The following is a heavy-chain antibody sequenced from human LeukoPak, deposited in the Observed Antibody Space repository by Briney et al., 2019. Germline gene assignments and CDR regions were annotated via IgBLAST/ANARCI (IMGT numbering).Heavy chain of an antibody. CDR3: ARHLSSSSLDY. J-gene: IGHJ4*01. CDR2: IYPGDSDT. Sequence: GESLKISCKASGYSFTSYWIGWVRQMPGKGLEWMGIIYPGDSDTRYSPSFQGQVTISADKSISTAYLQWSSLKASDTARYYCARHLSSSSLDYWGQEPWSPSPQ. CDR1: GYSFTSYW. D-gene: IGHD6-6*01. V-gene: IGHV5-51*01.